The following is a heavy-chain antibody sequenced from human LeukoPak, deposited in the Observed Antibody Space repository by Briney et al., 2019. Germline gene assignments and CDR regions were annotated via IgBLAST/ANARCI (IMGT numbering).Heavy chain of an antibody. J-gene: IGHJ2*01. CDR2: MNPSSGNT. CDR3: ARDGSGSYYSDWYFDL. D-gene: IGHD1-26*01. Sequence: ASVKVSCKASGYTFTNYEINWVRQGTGQGLEWLGWMNPSSGNTGYAQKFQGRVTMTRDTSISTAYMELSSLRSEDTAVYYCARDGSGSYYSDWYFDLWGRGTLVTVSS. CDR1: GYTFTNYE. V-gene: IGHV1-8*01.